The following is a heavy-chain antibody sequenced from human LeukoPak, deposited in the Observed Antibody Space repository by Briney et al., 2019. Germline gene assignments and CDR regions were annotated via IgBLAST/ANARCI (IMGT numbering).Heavy chain of an antibody. J-gene: IGHJ4*02. CDR2: ISWNSGSI. Sequence: PGGSLRLSCAASGFTFDDYAMHWVRQAPGKGLEWVSGISWNSGSIGYADSVKGRFTISRDNAKNSLYLQMNSLRAEDTAVYYCARGSNWAFDYWGQGTLVTVSS. CDR1: GFTFDDYA. V-gene: IGHV3-9*01. D-gene: IGHD6-13*01. CDR3: ARGSNWAFDY.